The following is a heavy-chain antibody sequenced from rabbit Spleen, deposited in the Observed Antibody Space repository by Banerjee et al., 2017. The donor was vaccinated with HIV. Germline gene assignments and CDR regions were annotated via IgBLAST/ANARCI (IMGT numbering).Heavy chain of an antibody. J-gene: IGHJ4*01. D-gene: IGHD2-1*01. V-gene: IGHV1S8*01. Sequence: QEQLAESGGGLVQPGGSLKLSCKVSGFDFRQYGVTWVRQAPGKGLEWIGYIDPIFGVSYYANWVNGRFPISSHDAQNTLYLQLNSLTAADTATYFCVRDRANIGGDYGPYYFDLWGPGTLVTVS. CDR2: IDPIFGVS. CDR1: GFDFRQYG. CDR3: VRDRANIGGDYGPYYFDL.